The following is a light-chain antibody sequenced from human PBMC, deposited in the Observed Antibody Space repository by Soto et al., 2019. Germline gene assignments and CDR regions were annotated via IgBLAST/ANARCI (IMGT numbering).Light chain of an antibody. V-gene: IGKV3-20*01. J-gene: IGKJ1*01. CDR2: GAS. Sequence: EIVMTQSPATLSVSPGGRATLSCRASQSISDTLAWYQQKPGQAPRLLIHGASSRATGIPDRFSGSGSGTDFTLTIRRLEPDDFAVYYCQKYGSFRTFGQGTKVDIK. CDR1: QSISDT. CDR3: QKYGSFRT.